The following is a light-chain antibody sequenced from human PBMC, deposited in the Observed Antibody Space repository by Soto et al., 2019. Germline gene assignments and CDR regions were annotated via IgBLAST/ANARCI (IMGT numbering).Light chain of an antibody. Sequence: VFTQSPCTLSLSPGERATLSCRASQSVSSSYLAWYQQKPGQAPRLLIYGASSRATGIPDRFSGSGSGTDFTLTISRLEPEDFAVYYCQQYGSSPPTFGQGTKVDIK. CDR1: QSVSSSY. V-gene: IGKV3-20*01. CDR3: QQYGSSPPT. CDR2: GAS. J-gene: IGKJ1*01.